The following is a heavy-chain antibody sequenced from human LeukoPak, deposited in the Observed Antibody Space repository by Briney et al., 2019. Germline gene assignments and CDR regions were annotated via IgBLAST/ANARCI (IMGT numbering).Heavy chain of an antibody. J-gene: IGHJ5*02. Sequence: SETLSLTCAVYGGSFSGYYWSWIRQPPGKGLEWIGEINHSGSTNYNPSLKSRVTISVDTSKNQFSLKLSSVTAADTAVYYCARHTRTVVPAAIKNWFDPWGQGTLVTVSS. CDR3: ARHTRTVVPAAIKNWFDP. CDR2: INHSGST. V-gene: IGHV4-34*01. D-gene: IGHD2-2*02. CDR1: GGSFSGYY.